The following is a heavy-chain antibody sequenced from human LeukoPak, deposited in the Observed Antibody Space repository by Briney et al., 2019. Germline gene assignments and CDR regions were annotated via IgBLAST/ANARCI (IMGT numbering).Heavy chain of an antibody. CDR3: ARDCRQWLVPSNWFDP. CDR2: ISYDGSNK. J-gene: IGHJ5*02. D-gene: IGHD6-19*01. Sequence: PGRSLRLSCAASGFTFSSYAMHWVRQAPGKGLEWVAVISYDGSNKYYADSVKGRFTISRDNSKNTLYLQMNSLRAEDTAVYYRARDCRQWLVPSNWFDPWGQGTLVTVSS. CDR1: GFTFSSYA. V-gene: IGHV3-30*04.